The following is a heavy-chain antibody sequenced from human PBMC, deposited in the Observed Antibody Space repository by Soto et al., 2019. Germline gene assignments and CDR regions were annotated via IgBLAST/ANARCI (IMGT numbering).Heavy chain of an antibody. CDR3: AKESVGFDP. V-gene: IGHV3-9*01. CDR2: ISWNSGRK. D-gene: IGHD3-3*01. Sequence: LSLTCAVSGGSISSGGYSWSWIRQAPGKGLEWVSDISWNSGRKGYADSVKGRFTISRDNAKNSLYLQMNSLRAEDTALYYCAKESVGFDPWGQGTLVTVS. CDR1: GGSISSGGYS. J-gene: IGHJ5*02.